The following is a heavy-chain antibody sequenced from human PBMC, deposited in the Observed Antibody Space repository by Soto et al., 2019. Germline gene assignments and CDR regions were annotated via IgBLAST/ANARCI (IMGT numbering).Heavy chain of an antibody. CDR1: GYTFSSYD. CDR2: ISTSTGNT. CDR3: ARGEGMAARQDAYDL. D-gene: IGHD6-6*01. J-gene: IGHJ3*01. V-gene: IGHV1-18*04. Sequence: APVKVSCXASGYTFSSYDVTWVRQAPGQVLEWMGWISTSTGNTNYAQKVQGRVTMTTDSSASTAYMELRSLRSDDTAIYFCARGEGMAARQDAYDLWGQ.